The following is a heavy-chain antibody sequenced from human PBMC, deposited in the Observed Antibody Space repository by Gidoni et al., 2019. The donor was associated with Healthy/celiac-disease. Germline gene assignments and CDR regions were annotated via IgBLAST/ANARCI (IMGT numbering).Heavy chain of an antibody. J-gene: IGHJ4*02. CDR1: GSTFSSYA. D-gene: IGHD5-12*01. CDR3: ARTTEGYIGYDWQGERDYPIAYYFDY. V-gene: IGHV1-69*01. CDR2: TIPIFGTA. Sequence: QVQLVQSGAEVKKPGSSVKVSCKASGSTFSSYAHSWVRQAPGQGLEWMGGTIPIFGTANYAQKFKGRVTITADESTSTAYMELSSLRSEDTAVYYCARTTEGYIGYDWQGERDYPIAYYFDYWGQGTLVTVSS.